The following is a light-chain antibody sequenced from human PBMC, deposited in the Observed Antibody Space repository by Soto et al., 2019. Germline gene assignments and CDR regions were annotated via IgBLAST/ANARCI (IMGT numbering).Light chain of an antibody. CDR3: QQYNNWPLT. Sequence: EIVLTHSPGTLSLSPGERATLSCRASQSVSNNYLAWYQQKPGQAPRLLIYGASSRATGIPDRFSGSGSGTDFTLTVSRLEPEDFAVYYCQQYNNWPLTFGGGTKVDI. J-gene: IGKJ4*01. V-gene: IGKV3-20*01. CDR2: GAS. CDR1: QSVSNNY.